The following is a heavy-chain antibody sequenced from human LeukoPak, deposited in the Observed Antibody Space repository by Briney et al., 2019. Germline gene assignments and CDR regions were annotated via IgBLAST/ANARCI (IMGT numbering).Heavy chain of an antibody. J-gene: IGHJ3*01. Sequence: GGSVRLCCAASGFTFSNYAMSWVRQAPGKGLEWVSGISGSAGSTYYADSVKGRFSISRDNSKNTVYLQMNRLRAEDTAAYYCAKDLAYRSGWFLGAFDVWGQGTMVTVSS. CDR1: GFTFSNYA. CDR2: ISGSAGST. CDR3: AKDLAYRSGWFLGAFDV. D-gene: IGHD6-19*01. V-gene: IGHV3-23*01.